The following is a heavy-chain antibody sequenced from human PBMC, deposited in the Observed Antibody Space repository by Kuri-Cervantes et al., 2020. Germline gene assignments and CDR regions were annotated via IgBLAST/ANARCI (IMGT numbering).Heavy chain of an antibody. V-gene: IGHV1-46*01. CDR2: INPSGGST. CDR1: GYTFTSYY. J-gene: IGHJ4*02. D-gene: IGHD2-15*01. CDR3: ARGPPRGCSGGSCPTVFDY. Sequence: ASVKVSCKASGYTFTSYYMHWVRQAPGQGLEWMGIINPSGGSTNYAQKFQGRVTMTRDTSTSTAYMELSRLRSDDTAVYYCARGPPRGCSGGSCPTVFDYWGQGTLVTVSS.